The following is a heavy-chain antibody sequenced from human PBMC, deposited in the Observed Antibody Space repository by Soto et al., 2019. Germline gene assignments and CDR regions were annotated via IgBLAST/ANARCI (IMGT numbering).Heavy chain of an antibody. CDR2: VYHSGSN. J-gene: IGHJ4*02. D-gene: IGHD6-19*01. CDR1: GGSISSSNW. CDR3: ARNPGIAVTGAD. V-gene: IGHV4-4*02. Sequence: QVQLQESGPGLVKPSGTLSLTCAVSGGSISSSNWWSWVRQPPGKGLEWIGEVYHSGSNNYNPSLKSRVTIAVDKTKNQFTLKLSSVTAADTAVYYCARNPGIAVTGADWGQGTLVTVSS.